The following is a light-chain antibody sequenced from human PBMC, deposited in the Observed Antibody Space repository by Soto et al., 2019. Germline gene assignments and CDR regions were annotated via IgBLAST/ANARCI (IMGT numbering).Light chain of an antibody. V-gene: IGKV3-11*01. Sequence: EIVLTQSPATLSLSPGERATLSCRASQSVSSYFAWYQQKPGQAPRLLIYDASNRATGIPPRFSGSGSGTDFTLTISSLAPEDFAVYYCQQRGNWPLTFGQGTKVEIK. CDR2: DAS. CDR1: QSVSSY. J-gene: IGKJ1*01. CDR3: QQRGNWPLT.